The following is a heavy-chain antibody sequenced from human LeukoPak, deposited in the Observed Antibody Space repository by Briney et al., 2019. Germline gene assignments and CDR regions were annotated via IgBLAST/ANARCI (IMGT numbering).Heavy chain of an antibody. CDR2: IIPIFGTA. Sequence: SVKVSCKASGGTFSSYAISWVRQAPGQGPEWMGGIIPIFGTANYAQKFRGRVTITADESTSTAYMELSSLRSEDTAVCYCARGGIAALPLAGFWGQEVGYYGMDVWGQGTTVTVSS. CDR3: ARGGIAALPLAGFWGQEVGYYGMDV. V-gene: IGHV1-69*13. D-gene: IGHD2-2*02. CDR1: GGTFSSYA. J-gene: IGHJ6*02.